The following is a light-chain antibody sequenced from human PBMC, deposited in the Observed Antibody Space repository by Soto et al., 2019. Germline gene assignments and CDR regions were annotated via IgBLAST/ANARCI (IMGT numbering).Light chain of an antibody. Sequence: QSVLTQPPSASGTPGQRVTISCSGSSFNIGSNYVYWYQQLPGTAPKLLIDRNNQRPSWVPDRFSASKFGTSASLAISGLRSEDEADYYCAAWDDSLSTPVFGGGTKLTVL. V-gene: IGLV1-47*01. CDR3: AAWDDSLSTPV. CDR1: SFNIGSNY. CDR2: RNN. J-gene: IGLJ3*02.